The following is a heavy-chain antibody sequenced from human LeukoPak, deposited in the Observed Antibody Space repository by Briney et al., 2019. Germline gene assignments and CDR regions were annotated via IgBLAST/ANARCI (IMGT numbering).Heavy chain of an antibody. CDR3: ARDSGRGVAGNLDY. D-gene: IGHD6-19*01. J-gene: IGHJ4*02. V-gene: IGHV1-69*13. Sequence: SVKVSCKDSGGTFSRYAISWVGQAPGQGLEWMGGITPIFGAANYAQKFQGRVTITADESTSTAYMELSSLRSEDTVVYYCARDSGRGVAGNLDYWGQGTLVTVSS. CDR1: GGTFSRYA. CDR2: ITPIFGAA.